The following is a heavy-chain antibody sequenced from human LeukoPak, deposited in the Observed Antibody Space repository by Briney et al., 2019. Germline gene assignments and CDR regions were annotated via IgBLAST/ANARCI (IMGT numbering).Heavy chain of an antibody. CDR3: AKSLVAATPFHYYYGMDV. J-gene: IGHJ6*02. CDR1: GFTCSSYA. CDR2: ISGSGGST. D-gene: IGHD2-15*01. Sequence: GSLRLSCAASGFTCSSYAMSWVRQAPGKGLEWVSAISGSGGSTYYADSVKGRFTISRDNSKNTLYLQMNSLRAEDTAVYYCAKSLVAATPFHYYYGMDVWGQGTTVTVSS. V-gene: IGHV3-23*01.